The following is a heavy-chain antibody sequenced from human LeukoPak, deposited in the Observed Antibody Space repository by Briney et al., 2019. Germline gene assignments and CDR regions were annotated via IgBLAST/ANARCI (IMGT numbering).Heavy chain of an antibody. CDR1: GFTFSSYA. Sequence: PGGSLRLSCAASGFTFSSYAMSWVRQAPGKGLEWVSAISGSGGSTYYADSVKGRFTISRDNAKDSSYLQMNNLKAEDTAVYYCARGSRAVRWYFDLWGRGTLVTVSS. D-gene: IGHD6-19*01. CDR2: ISGSGGST. J-gene: IGHJ2*01. V-gene: IGHV3-23*01. CDR3: ARGSRAVRWYFDL.